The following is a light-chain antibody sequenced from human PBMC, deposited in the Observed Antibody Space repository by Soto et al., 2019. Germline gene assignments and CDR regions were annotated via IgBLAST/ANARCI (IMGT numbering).Light chain of an antibody. Sequence: IQLTQSPSSLSASVGDRVTITCRAGQGISSQLAWYQQKPGQAPNLLIYSASTLQSGVPSRFSGSGSGTDFTLTISSLQPEDFATYYCQQLNSYPITFCQGTRLEIK. CDR1: QGISSQ. CDR2: SAS. V-gene: IGKV1-9*01. CDR3: QQLNSYPIT. J-gene: IGKJ5*01.